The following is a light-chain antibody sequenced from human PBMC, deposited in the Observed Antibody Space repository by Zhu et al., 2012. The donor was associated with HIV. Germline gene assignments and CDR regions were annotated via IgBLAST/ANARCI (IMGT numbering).Light chain of an antibody. J-gene: IGKJ5*01. CDR3: QHYGGSPPIT. V-gene: IGKV3-20*01. Sequence: EIVLTQSPGTLSLSPGERATLSCRASQSVSRTYLAWYQQKPGQAPRPLIYGASNRPTGIPDRFSGSGSGTGFTLTITRVEPEDFAVYYCQHYGGSPPITFGQGTRLDIK. CDR1: QSVSRTY. CDR2: GAS.